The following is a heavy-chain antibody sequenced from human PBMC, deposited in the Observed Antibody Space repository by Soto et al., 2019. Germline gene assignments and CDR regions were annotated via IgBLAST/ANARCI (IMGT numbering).Heavy chain of an antibody. V-gene: IGHV3-23*01. CDR1: GFTFSGYA. CDR2: ISGSGGST. D-gene: IGHD3-10*01. J-gene: IGHJ6*02. CDR3: AKGLLGYYYYYGMDV. Sequence: PGGSLRLSCAASGFTFSGYAMSWVRQSPGKGLEWVSAISGSGGSTYYADSVKGRFTISRDNSKNTLYLQMNSLRAEDTAVYYCAKGLLGYYYYYGMDVWGQGTTVTVSS.